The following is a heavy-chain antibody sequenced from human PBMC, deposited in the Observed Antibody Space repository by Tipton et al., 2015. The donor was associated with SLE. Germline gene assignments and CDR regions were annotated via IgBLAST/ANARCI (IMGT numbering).Heavy chain of an antibody. CDR3: ARGYSGSYYYYYYMDV. Sequence: TLSLTCTVSGGSISNYYWAWIRQPPGKGLEWIGYIYYSGSTNYNPSLKSRVTISVDTSKNQFSLKLSSVTAADTAVYYCARGYSGSYYYYYYMDVWGKGTTVTVSS. J-gene: IGHJ6*03. CDR2: IYYSGST. D-gene: IGHD1-26*01. V-gene: IGHV4-59*01. CDR1: GGSISNYY.